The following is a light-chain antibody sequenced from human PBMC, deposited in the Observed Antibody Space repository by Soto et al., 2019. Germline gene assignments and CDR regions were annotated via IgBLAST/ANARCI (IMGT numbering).Light chain of an antibody. V-gene: IGKV3-15*01. CDR3: QQYNNWPLT. J-gene: IGKJ4*01. Sequence: EIVMTQSPATLSVSPGERATLSCRASQSVNSNLAWYQQKPGQAPRLLISGASTRAPGFPARFSGRGSGTEFTLTISSLQSEDFALYYCQQYNNWPLTFGGGTKVEIK. CDR2: GAS. CDR1: QSVNSN.